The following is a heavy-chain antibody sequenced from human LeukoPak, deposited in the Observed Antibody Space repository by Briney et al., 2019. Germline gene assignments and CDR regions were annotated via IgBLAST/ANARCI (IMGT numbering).Heavy chain of an antibody. V-gene: IGHV4-34*01. CDR2: INHSGTT. CDR1: RGSFSGYY. CDR3: ARGPTIDYDILTGYYYFDY. J-gene: IGHJ4*02. Sequence: ASETLSLTCAVYRGSFSGYYWTWIRQSPGKGLEWIGEINHSGTTNYNPSLKSRVTISIDTSKNQFSLKLSSVTAADTAVYYCARGPTIDYDILTGYYYFDYWSQGTLVTVSS. D-gene: IGHD3-9*01.